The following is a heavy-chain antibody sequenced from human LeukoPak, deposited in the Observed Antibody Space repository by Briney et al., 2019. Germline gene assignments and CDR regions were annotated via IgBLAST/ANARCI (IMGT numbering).Heavy chain of an antibody. D-gene: IGHD6-13*01. CDR1: GGSISSSSYY. Sequence: PSETLSLTCTVSGGSISSSSYYWGWIRQPPGKGLEWIGSIYYSGSTYYNPSLKSRVTISVDTSKNQFSLKLSSVTAADTAVYYCARDGAAAGLDYWGQGTLVTVSS. CDR3: ARDGAAAGLDY. V-gene: IGHV4-39*02. J-gene: IGHJ4*02. CDR2: IYYSGST.